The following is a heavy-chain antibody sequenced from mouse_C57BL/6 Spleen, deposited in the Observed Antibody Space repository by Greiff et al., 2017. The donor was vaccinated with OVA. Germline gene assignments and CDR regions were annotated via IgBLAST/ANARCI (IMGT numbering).Heavy chain of an antibody. J-gene: IGHJ2*01. CDR1: GFSFNTYA. V-gene: IGHV10-1*01. CDR2: IRSKSNNYAT. D-gene: IGHD2-3*01. Sequence: EVQLVESGGGLVQPKGSLKLSCAASGFSFNTYAMNWVRQAPGKGLEWVARIRSKSNNYATYYADSVKDRFTISRDDSESMLYLQMNNLKTEDTAMYYCVRHNLDGYYFDYWGQGTTLTVSS. CDR3: VRHNLDGYYFDY.